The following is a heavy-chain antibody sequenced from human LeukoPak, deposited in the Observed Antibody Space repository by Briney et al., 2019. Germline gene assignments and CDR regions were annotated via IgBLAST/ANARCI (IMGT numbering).Heavy chain of an antibody. Sequence: GGSLRLSCAASGFTVSSNYMSWVRQAPGKGLEWVSVIYSGGSTYYADSVKGRFTISRDNSKNTLYLQMNSLRAEDTAVYYCARDSSSVRGWFDPWGQGTLVTVSS. CDR3: ARDSSSVRGWFDP. CDR1: GFTVSSNY. V-gene: IGHV3-53*01. D-gene: IGHD6-13*01. J-gene: IGHJ5*02. CDR2: IYSGGST.